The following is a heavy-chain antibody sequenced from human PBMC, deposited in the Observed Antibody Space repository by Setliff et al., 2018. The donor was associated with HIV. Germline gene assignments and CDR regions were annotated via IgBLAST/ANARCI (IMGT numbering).Heavy chain of an antibody. CDR1: GGSISSSSYY. V-gene: IGHV4-39*01. J-gene: IGHJ4*02. D-gene: IGHD6-19*01. Sequence: KTSETLSLTCTVSGGSISSSSYYWGWIRQPPGKGLEWIGSIYYSGSTYYNPSLKSRVTISVDTSKNQFSLKLSSVTAADTAVYYCARHRLVGLYSSGYLDYWGQGTLVTVSS. CDR2: IYYSGST. CDR3: ARHRLVGLYSSGYLDY.